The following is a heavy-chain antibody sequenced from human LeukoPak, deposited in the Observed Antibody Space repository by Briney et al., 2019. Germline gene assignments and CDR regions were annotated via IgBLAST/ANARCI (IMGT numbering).Heavy chain of an antibody. D-gene: IGHD3-10*01. Sequence: GGSLRLFCGASGFTFSSYNMNWVRQAPGKGLEWVSYISSSSAALYYADSVKGRFTISRDNADNSLYLQMSSLRAEDTAVYYCARVASSGGSVQIFYSWGQGTLVTVSS. CDR3: ARVASSGGSVQIFYS. J-gene: IGHJ4*02. V-gene: IGHV3-48*04. CDR1: GFTFSSYN. CDR2: ISSSSAAL.